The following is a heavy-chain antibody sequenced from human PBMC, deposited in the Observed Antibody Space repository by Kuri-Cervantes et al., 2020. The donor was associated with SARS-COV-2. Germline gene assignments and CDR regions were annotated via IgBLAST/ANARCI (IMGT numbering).Heavy chain of an antibody. CDR2: INHSGST. CDR3: ATQGIVVVPAAIGHMDV. CDR1: GGSISSYY. D-gene: IGHD2-2*01. Sequence: GSLRLSCTVSGGSISSYYWSWIRQPPGKGLEWIGEINHSGSTNYNPSLKSRVTISVDTSKNQFSLKLSSVTAADTAVYYCATQGIVVVPAAIGHMDVWGKGTTVTVSS. J-gene: IGHJ6*03. V-gene: IGHV4-34*01.